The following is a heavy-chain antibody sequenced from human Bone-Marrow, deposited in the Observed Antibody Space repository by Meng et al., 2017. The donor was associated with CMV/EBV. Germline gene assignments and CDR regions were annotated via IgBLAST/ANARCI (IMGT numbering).Heavy chain of an antibody. J-gene: IGHJ6*01. V-gene: IGHV4-34*01. D-gene: IGHD6-19*01. CDR3: ARDRTSSSGHIGRVSDYSYGMDV. CDR2: IYYSGST. Sequence: GSLRLSCAVYGGSFSGYYWSWIRQPPGKGLEWIGSIYYSGSTYYNPSLKSRVTISVDTSKNQFSLKLSSVTAADTAVYYCARDRTSSSGHIGRVSDYSYGMDV. CDR1: GGSFSGYY.